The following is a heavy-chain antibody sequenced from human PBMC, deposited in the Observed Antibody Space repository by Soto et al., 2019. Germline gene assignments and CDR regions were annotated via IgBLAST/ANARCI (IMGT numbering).Heavy chain of an antibody. CDR2: IYHSGGT. V-gene: IGHV4-30-2*01. D-gene: IGHD3-22*01. Sequence: TLSLTCAVSGGSISSGGYSWSWIRQPPGKGLEWIGYIYHSGGTYYNPSLKSRVTISVDRSKNQFSLKLSSVTAADTAVYYCARVVGGKYYYDSSGYPSPYNWFDTWGQGTLVTVSS. J-gene: IGHJ5*02. CDR3: ARVVGGKYYYDSSGYPSPYNWFDT. CDR1: GGSISSGGYS.